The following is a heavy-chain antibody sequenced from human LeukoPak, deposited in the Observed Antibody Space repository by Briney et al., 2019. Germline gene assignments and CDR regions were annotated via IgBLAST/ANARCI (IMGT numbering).Heavy chain of an antibody. CDR1: GGSISSGDYY. V-gene: IGHV4-30-4*08. CDR3: ARAQRYCSGGSCSDY. J-gene: IGHJ4*02. D-gene: IGHD2-15*01. CDR2: IYYSGST. Sequence: SETLSLTCTVSGGSISSGDYYWSWIRQPPGKGLEWIGYIYYSGSTYYNPSLKSRVTISVDTSKNQFSLKLSSVTAADTAVYYCARAQRYCSGGSCSDYWGQGTLVTVSS.